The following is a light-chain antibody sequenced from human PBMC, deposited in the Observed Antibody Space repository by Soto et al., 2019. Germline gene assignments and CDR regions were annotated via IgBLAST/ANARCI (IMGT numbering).Light chain of an antibody. CDR1: SSDVGSYNY. V-gene: IGLV2-14*01. CDR2: EVS. Sequence: QSALTQPASVSGSPGQSITISCTGTSSDVGSYNYVSWYQQHPGKAPKLIIYEVSNRPSGVSNRFSGSKSGNTASLTISGLQAEDEADYYCSSYTSSTTLRVFGGGTKLTVL. J-gene: IGLJ3*02. CDR3: SSYTSSTTLRV.